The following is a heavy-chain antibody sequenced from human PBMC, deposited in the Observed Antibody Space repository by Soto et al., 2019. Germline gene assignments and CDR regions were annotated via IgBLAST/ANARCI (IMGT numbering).Heavy chain of an antibody. Sequence: GGSLRLSCAASGFTFDDYAMHWVRQVPGKGLEWVSGISWNSDNIGYADSVKGRFTISRDNAKNFLYLQMNSLRAEDTALYYCAKDDLTMVPAPRGHMDVWGKGTTVTVSS. CDR3: AKDDLTMVPAPRGHMDV. D-gene: IGHD2-2*01. J-gene: IGHJ6*03. CDR2: ISWNSDNI. V-gene: IGHV3-9*01. CDR1: GFTFDDYA.